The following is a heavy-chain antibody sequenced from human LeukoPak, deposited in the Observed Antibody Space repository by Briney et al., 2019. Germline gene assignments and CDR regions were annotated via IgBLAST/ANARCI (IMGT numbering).Heavy chain of an antibody. CDR3: AGIVVVVAATQSYYYLDV. D-gene: IGHD2-15*01. J-gene: IGHJ6*03. Sequence: SETLSLTCTVAGGSLSSSSYYWGWIRQPPGKGLEGIGRIYYSASTYYTPSLKSRVTISVDTSKNQFSLKLSSVTAADTAVYYCAGIVVVVAATQSYYYLDVWGKGTTVTVSS. CDR2: IYYSAST. V-gene: IGHV4-39*07. CDR1: GGSLSSSSYY.